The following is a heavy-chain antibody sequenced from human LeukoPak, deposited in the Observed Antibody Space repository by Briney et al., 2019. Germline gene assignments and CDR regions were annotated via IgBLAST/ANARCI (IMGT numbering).Heavy chain of an antibody. CDR1: GASISGYF. CDR2: IYYSGST. J-gene: IGHJ3*02. Sequence: SETLSLTCPVSGASISGYFWSWIRQPPGKGLEWFGHIYYSGSTAYNPSLKSRVTISVDSSKNQFSLRLSSVTAADTAVYYCARCLSRCNNGFDIWGQGTMVTVSS. V-gene: IGHV4-59*01. D-gene: IGHD2/OR15-2a*01. CDR3: ARCLSRCNNGFDI.